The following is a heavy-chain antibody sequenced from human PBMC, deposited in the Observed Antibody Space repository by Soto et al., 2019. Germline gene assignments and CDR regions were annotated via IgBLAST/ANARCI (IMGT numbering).Heavy chain of an antibody. J-gene: IGHJ6*02. CDR3: AKDRALIAAAGRNYYYYYGMDV. CDR1: GFTFSSYG. V-gene: IGHV3-30*18. D-gene: IGHD6-13*01. Sequence: GGSLRLSCAASGFTFSSYGMHWVRQAPGKGLEWVAVISYDGSNKYYADSVKGRFTISRDNSKNTLYMQMNSLRAEDTAVSYCAKDRALIAAAGRNYYYYYGMDVWGQGTTVTVSS. CDR2: ISYDGSNK.